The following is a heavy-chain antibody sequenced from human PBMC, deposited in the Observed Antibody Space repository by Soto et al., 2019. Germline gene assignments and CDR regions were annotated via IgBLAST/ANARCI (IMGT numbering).Heavy chain of an antibody. CDR1: GFTFSDYY. Sequence: QVQLVESGGGLVKPGGSLRLSCAVSGFTFSDYYMTWIRQAPGKGLEWVSYISSSTSHTNYADSVKGRFTISRDNAKNLLFLQMTSLRAEDTAVYYCARGRGAAADYFDFWGQGTLVTVSS. CDR3: ARGRGAAADYFDF. V-gene: IGHV3-11*05. CDR2: ISSSTSHT. D-gene: IGHD6-13*01. J-gene: IGHJ4*02.